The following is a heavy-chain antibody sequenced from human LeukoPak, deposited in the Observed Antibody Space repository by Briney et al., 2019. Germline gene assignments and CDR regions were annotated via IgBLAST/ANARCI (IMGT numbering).Heavy chain of an antibody. J-gene: IGHJ3*02. CDR1: GFTFSSYS. Sequence: GGSLRLSCAASGFTFSSYSVNWVRQAPGKGLEWVSYISSSSSTIYYADSVKGRFTISRDNAKNSLYLQMNSLRAEDTAVYYCARDMYYDILTGSKVDIWGQGTMVTVSS. CDR2: ISSSSSTI. D-gene: IGHD3-9*01. V-gene: IGHV3-48*01. CDR3: ARDMYYDILTGSKVDI.